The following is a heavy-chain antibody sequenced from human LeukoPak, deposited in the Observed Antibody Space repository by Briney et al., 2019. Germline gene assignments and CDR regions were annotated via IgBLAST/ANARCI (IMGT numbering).Heavy chain of an antibody. CDR2: IYSGGST. J-gene: IGHJ3*02. D-gene: IGHD2-2*01. CDR1: GFTFRSYS. V-gene: IGHV3-66*02. CDR3: ARDRRDCCSSTSCYGFDI. Sequence: GGSLRLSCAASGFTFRSYSMNWVRQAPGKGLEWVSVIYSGGSTYYADSVKGRFTISRDNSKNTLYLQMNSLRAEDTAVYYCARDRRDCCSSTSCYGFDIWGQGTMVTVSS.